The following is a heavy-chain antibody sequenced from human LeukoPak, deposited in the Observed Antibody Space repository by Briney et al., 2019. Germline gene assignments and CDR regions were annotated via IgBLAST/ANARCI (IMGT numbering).Heavy chain of an antibody. D-gene: IGHD2-2*01. CDR1: GYSFTSYG. V-gene: IGHV1-18*01. CDR2: ISAYNGNT. Sequence: ASVTVSCKASGYSFTSYGISWVRQAPGQGLEWMGWISAYNGNTNYAQKLQGRVTMTTDTSTSTAYMELRSLRSDDTAVYYCASRTRNCSSTSCQIFDYWGQGTLVTVSS. J-gene: IGHJ4*02. CDR3: ASRTRNCSSTSCQIFDY.